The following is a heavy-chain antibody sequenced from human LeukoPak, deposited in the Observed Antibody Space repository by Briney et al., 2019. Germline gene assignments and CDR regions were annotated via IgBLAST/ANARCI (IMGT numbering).Heavy chain of an antibody. D-gene: IGHD3-16*01. J-gene: IGHJ4*02. CDR1: GFTFSSYA. Sequence: GGSPRLSCAASGFTFSSYAMSWVRQAPGKGLEWVSAISGSGGSTYYADSVKGRFTISRDNSKNTLYLQMNSLRAEDTAVYYCATPRAYDYVWGSYPGYYFDYWGQGTLVTVSS. CDR3: ATPRAYDYVWGSYPGYYFDY. V-gene: IGHV3-23*01. CDR2: ISGSGGST.